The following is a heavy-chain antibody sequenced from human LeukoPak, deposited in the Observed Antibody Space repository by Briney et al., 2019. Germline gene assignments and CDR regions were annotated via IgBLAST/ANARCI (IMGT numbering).Heavy chain of an antibody. Sequence: GGSLRLSCAASALTFSSYGMNWVRQAPGKGLEWVSGISGSGGSTYYADSVKGRFTISRDNSKNTLYLQMNSLRAEDTAVYYCAKYSSSSNDYYGMDVWGQGTTVTVSS. CDR2: ISGSGGST. J-gene: IGHJ6*02. CDR3: AKYSSSSNDYYGMDV. CDR1: ALTFSSYG. V-gene: IGHV3-23*01. D-gene: IGHD6-6*01.